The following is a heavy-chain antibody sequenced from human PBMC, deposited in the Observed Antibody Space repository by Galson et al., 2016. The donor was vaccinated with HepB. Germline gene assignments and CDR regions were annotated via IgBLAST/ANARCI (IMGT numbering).Heavy chain of an antibody. CDR2: LSAGGGSP. V-gene: IGHV3-23*01. CDR3: AKVGPSISTSIRWYFDS. Sequence: SLRLSCAASGFAFNTYAMTWVRQAPGRGLEWVSGLSAGGGSPYYADSVEGRFTISRDNSKNTLSLQMNSLAAEDTAIYYCAKVGPSISTSIRWYFDSWGQGTLVTVPS. D-gene: IGHD3-3*01. CDR1: GFAFNTYA. J-gene: IGHJ4*02.